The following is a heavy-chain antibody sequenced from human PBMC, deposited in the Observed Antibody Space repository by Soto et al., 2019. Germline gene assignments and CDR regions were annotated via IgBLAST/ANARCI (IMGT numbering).Heavy chain of an antibody. V-gene: IGHV1-46*01. Sequence: GASVKVSCKASGYTFTSYYMHWVRQAPGQGLEWMGIINPSGGSTSYAQKSQGRVTMTRDTSTSTVYMELSSLRSEDTAVYYCAHLSTGSGAFDIWGQGTMVTVSS. D-gene: IGHD2-2*01. CDR2: INPSGGST. CDR1: GYTFTSYY. CDR3: AHLSTGSGAFDI. J-gene: IGHJ3*02.